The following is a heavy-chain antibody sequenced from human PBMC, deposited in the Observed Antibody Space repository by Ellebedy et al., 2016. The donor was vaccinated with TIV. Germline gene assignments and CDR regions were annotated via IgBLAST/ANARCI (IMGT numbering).Heavy chain of an antibody. CDR3: ARGYPNYFDASGYWTNWIDP. CDR1: GDSTSSDYY. CDR2: IYYSGTT. D-gene: IGHD3-22*01. V-gene: IGHV4-30-4*01. J-gene: IGHJ5*02. Sequence: SETLSLTCTVSGDSTSSDYYWSWIRQSPGKGLEWIGNIYYSGTTQYSPSFKSRLTMSVDTSKNQFSLKLSFVTAADTAVYFCARGYPNYFDASGYWTNWIDPWGQGTLVTVSS.